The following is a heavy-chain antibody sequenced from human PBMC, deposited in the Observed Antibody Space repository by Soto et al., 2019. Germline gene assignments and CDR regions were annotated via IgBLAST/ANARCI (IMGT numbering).Heavy chain of an antibody. CDR2: FSDGGERT. J-gene: IGHJ6*02. CDR1: GFTFSSYA. Sequence: EVHVLESGGGLVEGGGSLSLSCAASGFTFSSYAMSWVRQASGKGMEWVSPFSDGGERTYHADSVKARFTISRENCKDTVFLQMNSVRAEDTAKYHCAKVLYYYFSSFYYYGMDVWGQGTTVTVSS. V-gene: IGHV3-23*01. D-gene: IGHD3-3*01. CDR3: AKVLYYYFSSFYYYGMDV.